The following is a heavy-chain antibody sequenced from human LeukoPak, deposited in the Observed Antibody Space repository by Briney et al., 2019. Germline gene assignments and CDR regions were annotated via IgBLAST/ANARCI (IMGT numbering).Heavy chain of an antibody. CDR2: IIPIFGTA. J-gene: IGHJ1*01. CDR1: GGTFSSYA. CDR3: ASCSSTSCYHLGYFQH. Sequence: SVKVSCKASGGTFSSYAISWVRQAPGQGLEWMGGIIPIFGTANYAQKFQGRVTITADKSTSTAYMELSSLRSEDTAVYYCASCSSTSCYHLGYFQHWGQGTLVAVSS. D-gene: IGHD2-2*01. V-gene: IGHV1-69*06.